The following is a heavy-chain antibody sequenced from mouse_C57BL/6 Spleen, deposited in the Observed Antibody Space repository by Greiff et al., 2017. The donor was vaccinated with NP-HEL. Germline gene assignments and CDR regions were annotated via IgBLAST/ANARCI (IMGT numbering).Heavy chain of an antibody. V-gene: IGHV1-26*01. CDR2: INPNNGGT. J-gene: IGHJ4*01. CDR1: GYTFTDYY. Sequence: EVQLQQSGPELVKPGASVKISCKASGYTFTDYYMNWVKQSHGKSLEWIGDINPNNGGTSYNQKFKGKATLTVDKSSSTAYMELRSLTSEDSAVYYCARWGFYYGSSSYAMDYWGQGTSVTVSS. D-gene: IGHD1-1*01. CDR3: ARWGFYYGSSSYAMDY.